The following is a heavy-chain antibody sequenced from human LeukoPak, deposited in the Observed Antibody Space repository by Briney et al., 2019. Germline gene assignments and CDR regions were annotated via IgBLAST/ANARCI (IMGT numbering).Heavy chain of an antibody. Sequence: GGSLTLSFEASGLTFITYSTNWVRPTPGKGLEWLSYISSSSTTIFYANSVKGRFTVSRDNDKSSLYLQMNSLSAEDTAFYYCARDSINFGDHFWYFDLWGRGTLVTVSS. V-gene: IGHV3-48*01. D-gene: IGHD4-17*01. CDR2: ISSSSTTI. CDR1: GLTFITYS. CDR3: ARDSINFGDHFWYFDL. J-gene: IGHJ2*01.